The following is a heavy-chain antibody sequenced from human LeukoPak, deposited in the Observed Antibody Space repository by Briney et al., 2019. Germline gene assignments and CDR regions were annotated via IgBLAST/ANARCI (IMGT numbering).Heavy chain of an antibody. CDR2: IWYDGSNK. CDR3: AREGRGSGSYYDY. CDR1: GFTFSSYG. V-gene: IGHV3-33*01. Sequence: GGSLRLSCAASGFTFSSYGMHWVRQAPGKGLEWVAVIWYDGSNKYYADSVKGRFTISRDNSKNTLYLQMNSLRAEDTAVYYCAREGRGSGSYYDYWGQGTLITVSS. J-gene: IGHJ4*02. D-gene: IGHD3-10*01.